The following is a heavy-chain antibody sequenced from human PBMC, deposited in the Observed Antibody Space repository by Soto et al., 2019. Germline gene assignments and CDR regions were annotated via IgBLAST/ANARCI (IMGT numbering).Heavy chain of an antibody. V-gene: IGHV3-21*06. J-gene: IGHJ4*02. CDR3: ARESEDLTSNFDY. CDR1: GFTFTRYS. Sequence: PGGSLRLSCAASGFTFTRYSMNWVRQAPGKGLEWVSSISSTTNYIYYGDSMKGRFTISRDNAKNSLYLEMNSLRAEDTAVYYCARESEDLTSNFDYRGQGTLFTVSS. CDR2: ISSTTNYI.